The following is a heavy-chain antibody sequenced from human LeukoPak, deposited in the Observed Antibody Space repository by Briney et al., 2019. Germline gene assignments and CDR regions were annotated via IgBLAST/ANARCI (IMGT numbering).Heavy chain of an antibody. CDR1: VGTLRSYA. CDR3: ARDSIRYCSSTSCYGLAFDI. J-gene: IGHJ3*02. CDR2: ISTIFGRA. Sequence: SVKVSCKASVGTLRSYALSWVRQAPGHGLECMGGISTIFGRANHAQKFQGRVTITADESTSTAYMELSSLISEDTAVYYCARDSIRYCSSTSCYGLAFDIWGQGTMVTVS. D-gene: IGHD2-2*01. V-gene: IGHV1-69*01.